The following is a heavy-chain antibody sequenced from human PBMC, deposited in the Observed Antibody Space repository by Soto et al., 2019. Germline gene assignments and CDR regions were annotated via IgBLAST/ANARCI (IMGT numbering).Heavy chain of an antibody. V-gene: IGHV4-39*07. J-gene: IGHJ4*02. CDR1: GGSISSSSYY. D-gene: IGHD2-2*01. CDR2: INHSGST. Sequence: PSETLSLTCTVCGGSISSSSYYWGGIRPPPGKGLEWIGRINHSGSTNYNPSLKSRVTISVDTSKNQFSLKLSSVTAADTAVYYCARVKVYCSSTSCPSFDYWGQGTLVTVSS. CDR3: ARVKVYCSSTSCPSFDY.